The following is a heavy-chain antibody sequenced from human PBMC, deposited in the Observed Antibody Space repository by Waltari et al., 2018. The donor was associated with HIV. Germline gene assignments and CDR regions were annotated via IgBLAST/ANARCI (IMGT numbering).Heavy chain of an antibody. V-gene: IGHV4-30-4*01. Sequence: QVQLQESGPGLVKPSQTLSLTCTVSGGAISSGDHYCSWIRQPTGKALEWVGYLYYRGSTYANPSLKSRFTISVDTSKNQFSLKLSSVSAADTAVYYCARAGSVFGTSPYGMDVWGQGTTVTVSS. CDR3: ARAGSVFGTSPYGMDV. CDR1: GGAISSGDHY. CDR2: LYYRGST. J-gene: IGHJ6*02. D-gene: IGHD2-2*01.